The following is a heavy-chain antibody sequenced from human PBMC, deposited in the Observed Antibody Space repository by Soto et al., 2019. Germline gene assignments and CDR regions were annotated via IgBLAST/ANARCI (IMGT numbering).Heavy chain of an antibody. J-gene: IGHJ4*02. CDR1: VCAFSGNY. CDR2: INHSGST. Sequence: PVSLTFAVYVCAFSGNYWSWIRQPPGKGLEWIGEINHSGSTNYNPSLKSRVTISIDTSKNQFSLKLSSVTAADTAVYYCAIIWSRYYFDYWGQGTLVTVSS. D-gene: IGHD3-3*01. CDR3: AIIWSRYYFDY. V-gene: IGHV4-34*01.